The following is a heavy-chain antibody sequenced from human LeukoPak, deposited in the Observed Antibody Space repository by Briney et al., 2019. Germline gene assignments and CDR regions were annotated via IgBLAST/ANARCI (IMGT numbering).Heavy chain of an antibody. CDR1: GFTFRSFA. CDR2: ISHDGSDK. D-gene: IGHD3-16*01. Sequence: PGGSLRLSCAASGFTFRSFAMHWVRQAPGKGLEWVAVISHDGSDKYYADSVKGRFTISRDNSKNTLHLQMNSLRAEDTAVYYCVQRGGLDYWDQGTLVTVSS. CDR3: VQRGGLDY. J-gene: IGHJ4*02. V-gene: IGHV3-30*04.